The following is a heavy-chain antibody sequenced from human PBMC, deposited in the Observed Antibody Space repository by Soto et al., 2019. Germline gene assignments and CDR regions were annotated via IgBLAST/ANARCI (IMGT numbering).Heavy chain of an antibody. CDR3: ARDRYTGYDSGVWGFDV. J-gene: IGHJ3*01. CDR2: MSGSGFGT. D-gene: IGHD5-12*01. Sequence: GGSLRLSCVASGFTFSSYAVNWVRQAPGKGLEWLSSMSGSGFGTYHAVSVKGRFTISRDNSKNTVYLQMNSLRAEDTAIYYCARDRYTGYDSGVWGFDVWGQGTKVTVSS. V-gene: IGHV3-23*01. CDR1: GFTFSSYA.